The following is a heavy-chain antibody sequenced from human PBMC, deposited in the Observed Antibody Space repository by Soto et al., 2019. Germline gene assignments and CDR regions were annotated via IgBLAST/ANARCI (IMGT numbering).Heavy chain of an antibody. Sequence: SETLSLTCAVYGGSFSGYYWSWIRQPPGKGLEWIGEINHSGSTNYNPSLKSRVTISVDTSKNQFSLKLSSVTAADTAVYYCARGYYYDSSGYYGPLYYWGQGTLVTVS. D-gene: IGHD3-22*01. CDR2: INHSGST. J-gene: IGHJ4*02. CDR1: GGSFSGYY. CDR3: ARGYYYDSSGYYGPLYY. V-gene: IGHV4-34*01.